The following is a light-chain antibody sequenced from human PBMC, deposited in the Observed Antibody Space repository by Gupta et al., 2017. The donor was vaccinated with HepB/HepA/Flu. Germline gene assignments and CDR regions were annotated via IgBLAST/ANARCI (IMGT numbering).Light chain of an antibody. CDR1: QSVLYSSNNKNH. CDR3: HQYDSSPFT. V-gene: IGKV4-1*01. CDR2: WAS. Sequence: DIVMTQSPDSLAVSLGERATINCKSSQSVLYSSNNKNHLAWYLQKPGQPPKLLIYWASTRESGVPDRFSGSGSRTDFTLTISSLQAEDVAVYYCHQYDSSPFTFGGGTKVEIK. J-gene: IGKJ4*01.